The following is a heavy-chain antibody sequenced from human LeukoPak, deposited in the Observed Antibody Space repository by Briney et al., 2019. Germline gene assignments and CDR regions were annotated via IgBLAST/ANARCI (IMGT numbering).Heavy chain of an antibody. Sequence: SETLSLTCTVSGGSISISGYYWAWIRQPPGKGPEWIGSIFYTGTTYYNPSLKSRVTISVDTSKNQFSLKLSSVTAADTAVYYCARASPYCSGGSCYSGHNDYWGQGTLVTVSS. CDR2: IFYTGTT. CDR3: ARASPYCSGGSCYSGHNDY. CDR1: GGSISISGYY. J-gene: IGHJ4*02. D-gene: IGHD2-15*01. V-gene: IGHV4-39*07.